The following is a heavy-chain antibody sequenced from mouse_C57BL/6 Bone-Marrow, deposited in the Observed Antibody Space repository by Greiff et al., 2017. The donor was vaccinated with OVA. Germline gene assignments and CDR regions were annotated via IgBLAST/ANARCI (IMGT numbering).Heavy chain of an antibody. CDR2: INPSNGGT. D-gene: IGHD2-4*01. V-gene: IGHV1-53*01. J-gene: IGHJ3*01. CDR3: ARKGYDYDGAWFAY. Sequence: QVQLKQPGTELVKPGASVKLSCKASGYTFTSYWMHWVKQRPGQGLEWIGNINPSNGGTNYNEKFKSKATLTVDKSSSTAYMQLSSLTSEDSAVYYCARKGYDYDGAWFAYWGQGTLVTVSA. CDR1: GYTFTSYW.